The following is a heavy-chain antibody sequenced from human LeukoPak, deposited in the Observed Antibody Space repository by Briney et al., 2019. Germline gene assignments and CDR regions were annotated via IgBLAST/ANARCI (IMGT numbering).Heavy chain of an antibody. V-gene: IGHV5-51*01. CDR2: IYPDGSET. J-gene: IGHJ4*02. D-gene: IGHD5-24*01. CDR3: ARASRDSDNQNFDH. CDR1: GYSFSSYL. Sequence: GESLKISCKGLGYSFSSYLNALVRQRPGKGLEWMGIIYPDGSETKYHTSLEGQVTISAESSTGPAYLQWSRLRASDTAMYYCARASRDSDNQNFDHWGQGTLVTVSS.